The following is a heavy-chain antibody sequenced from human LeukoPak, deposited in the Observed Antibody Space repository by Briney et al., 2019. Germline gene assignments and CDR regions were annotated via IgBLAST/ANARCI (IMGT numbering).Heavy chain of an antibody. Sequence: VASVKVSCKASGGTFSSYAISWVRQPPGQGLEWMGGIIPIFGTANYAQKFQGRVTITADESTSTAYMEPSSLRSEDTAVYYCARAGSGYDFNWFDPWGQGTLVTVSS. CDR2: IIPIFGTA. CDR3: ARAGSGYDFNWFDP. CDR1: GGTFSSYA. J-gene: IGHJ5*02. D-gene: IGHD5-12*01. V-gene: IGHV1-69*13.